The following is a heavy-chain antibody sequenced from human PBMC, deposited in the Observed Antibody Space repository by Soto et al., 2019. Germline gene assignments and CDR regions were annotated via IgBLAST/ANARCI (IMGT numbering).Heavy chain of an antibody. CDR2: IYYSGST. D-gene: IGHD3-22*01. CDR1: GGSISSSSYY. Sequence: ETLSLTCTVSGGSISSSSYYWGWIRQPPGKGLEWIGSIYYSGSTYYNPSLKSRVTISVDTSKNQFSLKLSSVTAADTAVYYCARSIYYYDSSGYYSGVIDFDYWGQGTLVTVS. J-gene: IGHJ4*02. V-gene: IGHV4-39*01. CDR3: ARSIYYYDSSGYYSGVIDFDY.